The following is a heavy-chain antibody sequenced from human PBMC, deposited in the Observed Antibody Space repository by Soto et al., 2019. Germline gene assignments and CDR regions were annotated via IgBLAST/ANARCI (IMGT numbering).Heavy chain of an antibody. CDR1: GVSVSSGSFY. Sequence: QVQLQESGPGLVKPSETLSLTCTVSGVSVSSGSFYWAWIRQPPGKGLEWIGFGSYSGTTNYKPSLKSRVTISVDTSRSQISLKVSSLTAADTAVYYCARGASNSTGWYIWFDPWGQGTLVTVSS. D-gene: IGHD6-19*01. V-gene: IGHV4-61*01. J-gene: IGHJ5*02. CDR3: ARGASNSTGWYIWFDP. CDR2: GSYSGTT.